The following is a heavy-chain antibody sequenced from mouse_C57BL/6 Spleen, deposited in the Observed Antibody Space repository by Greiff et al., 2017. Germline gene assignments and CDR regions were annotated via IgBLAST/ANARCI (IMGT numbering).Heavy chain of an antibody. Sequence: EVKLMESGPELVKPGASVKISCKASGYSFTDYNMNWVKQSNGKSLEWIGVINPNYGTTSYNQKFKGKATLTVDQSSSTAYMQLNSLTSEDSAVYYCARYYGSSWAMDYWGQGTSVTVSS. CDR2: INPNYGTT. CDR3: ARYYGSSWAMDY. J-gene: IGHJ4*01. CDR1: GYSFTDYN. V-gene: IGHV1-39*01. D-gene: IGHD1-1*01.